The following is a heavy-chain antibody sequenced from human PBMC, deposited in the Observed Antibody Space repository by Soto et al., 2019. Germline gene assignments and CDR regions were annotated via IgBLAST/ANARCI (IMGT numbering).Heavy chain of an antibody. CDR2: MFYTGRS. D-gene: IGHD3-16*01. V-gene: IGHV4-59*13. CDR3: VRSGHSFGGVV. J-gene: IGHJ4*01. CDR1: GASMTNYY. Sequence: SETLSVTCSVSGASMTNYYGSWVRQSPGKGLEWIGYMFYTGRSNYNPSLKSRVAISIDTSKNQIYLNLRSVTAADTAVYYCVRSGHSFGGVVWGHGTLVTVSS.